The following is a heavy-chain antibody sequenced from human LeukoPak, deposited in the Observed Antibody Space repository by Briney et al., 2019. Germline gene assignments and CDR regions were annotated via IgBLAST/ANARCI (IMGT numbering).Heavy chain of an antibody. CDR2: IIPILGIA. CDR3: ARDRGVVVAAAGEGTFDI. Sequence: ASVKDSCKASGGTVRSDAINWVRQAPGQGLEWMGRIIPILGIANYAQKFQGRVTITADKSTSTAYMELSSLRSEDTAVYYCARDRGVVVAAAGEGTFDIWGQGTMVTVSS. V-gene: IGHV1-69*04. CDR1: GGTVRSDA. D-gene: IGHD2-2*01. J-gene: IGHJ3*02.